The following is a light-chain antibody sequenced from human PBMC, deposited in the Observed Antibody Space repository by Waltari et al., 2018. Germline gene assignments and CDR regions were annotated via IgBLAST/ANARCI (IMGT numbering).Light chain of an antibody. Sequence: EIVMTQSPATLSVSPGERATLSCRASQSVSSNLGWYQQKPGQAPRLLIYDASTRATGIPGRFSGSVSGTEFTLTISSLQSEDFAVYYCQQYNNWARTFGQGTKVEI. CDR3: QQYNNWART. V-gene: IGKV3-15*01. J-gene: IGKJ1*01. CDR2: DAS. CDR1: QSVSSN.